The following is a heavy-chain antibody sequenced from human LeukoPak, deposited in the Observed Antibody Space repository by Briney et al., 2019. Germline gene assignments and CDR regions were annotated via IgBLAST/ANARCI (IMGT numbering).Heavy chain of an antibody. Sequence: SETLSLTCSVSGGAISTAGYYWSWIRQHPGKGLEWIGYIYYSGNTYYNPSLKSRVTISVDASKNQFSLKLSSVTAADTAIYYCARDQSGSGSYTDDYYAMDVWGKGTTVTVSS. V-gene: IGHV4-31*03. J-gene: IGHJ6*04. CDR3: ARDQSGSGSYTDDYYAMDV. CDR2: IYYSGNT. CDR1: GGAISTAGYY. D-gene: IGHD3-10*01.